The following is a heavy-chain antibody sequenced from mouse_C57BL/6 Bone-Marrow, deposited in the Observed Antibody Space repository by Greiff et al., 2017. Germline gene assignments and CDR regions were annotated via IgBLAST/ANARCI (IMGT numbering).Heavy chain of an antibody. CDR1: GFTFSDYG. Sequence: VQLKQSGGGLVKPGGSLKLSCAASGFTFSDYGMHWVRQAPEKGLEWVAYISSGSSTIYYADTVKGRFTISRDNAKNTLFLQMTSLRSDDTAMYYCARNGNLFAYWGQGTLVTVSA. CDR3: ARNGNLFAY. D-gene: IGHD2-1*01. V-gene: IGHV5-17*01. CDR2: ISSGSSTI. J-gene: IGHJ3*01.